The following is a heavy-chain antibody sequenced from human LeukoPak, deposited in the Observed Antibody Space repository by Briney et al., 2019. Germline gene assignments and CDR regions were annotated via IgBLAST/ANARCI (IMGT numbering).Heavy chain of an antibody. CDR3: AREGSSGWYCDY. CDR1: GFTFSSYA. CDR2: IKQDGSEK. Sequence: GGSLRLSCAASGFTFSSYAMSWVRQAPGKGLEWVANIKQDGSEKYYVDSVKGRFTISRDNAKNSLYLQMNSLRAEDTAVYYCAREGSSGWYCDYWGQGTLVTVSS. J-gene: IGHJ4*02. D-gene: IGHD6-19*01. V-gene: IGHV3-7*03.